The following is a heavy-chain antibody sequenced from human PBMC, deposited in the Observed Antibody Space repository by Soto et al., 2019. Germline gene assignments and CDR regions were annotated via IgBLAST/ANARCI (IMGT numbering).Heavy chain of an antibody. CDR3: AAPGVTTVNGAIDYYYYYGMDV. J-gene: IGHJ6*02. D-gene: IGHD4-4*01. CDR2: IYSGGST. Sequence: EVQLVESGGGLIQPGGSLRLSCAASGFTVSSNYMSWVRQAPGKGLEWVSVIYSGGSTYYADSVKGRFTISRDNSKNTLYLQMNSLRAEDTAVYYCAAPGVTTVNGAIDYYYYYGMDVWGQGTTVTVSS. CDR1: GFTVSSNY. V-gene: IGHV3-53*01.